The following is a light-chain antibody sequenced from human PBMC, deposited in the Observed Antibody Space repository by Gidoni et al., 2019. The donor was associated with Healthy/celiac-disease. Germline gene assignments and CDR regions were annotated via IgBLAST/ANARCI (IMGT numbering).Light chain of an antibody. V-gene: IGKV1-39*01. CDR3: QQCNSAPRT. CDR1: QSISSY. Sequence: DIQMTQSPSSMSASVGERVTITCRASQSISSYLTWYQQKPGKAPKLLIYAASSLQSGVPSRFSGSGSGTDFTLTISSLQPEDVATYYCQQCNSAPRTFGQGTKVEIK. J-gene: IGKJ1*01. CDR2: AAS.